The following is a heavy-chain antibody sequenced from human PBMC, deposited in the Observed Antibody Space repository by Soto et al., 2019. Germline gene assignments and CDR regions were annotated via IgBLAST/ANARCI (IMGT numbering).Heavy chain of an antibody. J-gene: IGHJ6*02. D-gene: IGHD6-13*01. V-gene: IGHV3-48*03. Sequence: GGSLRLSCATSGFTFSSYEMNWVRQAPGKGLEWVSYISSSGSTRYYADSVKGRFTISRDNAKNSLYLQMDSLRAEDTAVYYCARDQEAGSFFPYYYGMDVWGQGTTVTVSS. CDR2: ISSSGSTR. CDR3: ARDQEAGSFFPYYYGMDV. CDR1: GFTFSSYE.